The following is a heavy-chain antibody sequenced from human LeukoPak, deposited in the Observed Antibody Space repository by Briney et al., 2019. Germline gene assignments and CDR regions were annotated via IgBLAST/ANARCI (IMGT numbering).Heavy chain of an antibody. CDR3: ARGGWFGESTMDV. J-gene: IGHJ6*04. D-gene: IGHD3-10*01. CDR1: GDSISSGSYY. CDR2: IYTSGST. V-gene: IGHV4-61*02. Sequence: SETLSLTCTVSGDSISSGSYYWSWIRQPAGKGLEWIGRIYTSGSTNYHPSLKRRVTISVETSKNQFSLKLSSVTAAATVEYYCARGGWFGESTMDVWGKGTTVTVSS.